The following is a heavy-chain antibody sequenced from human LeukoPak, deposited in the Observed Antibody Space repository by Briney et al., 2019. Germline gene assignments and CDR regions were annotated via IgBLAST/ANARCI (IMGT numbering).Heavy chain of an antibody. CDR1: GCTFTSSD. J-gene: IGHJ4*02. Sequence: ASLKVSCKASGCTFTSSDINWVRQATGQGREWMGWMNPNSGNAGYARTFQGRVTITRDTSISTAYMELSSLRSEDTAVYYCARTVRGAYAGSYWGQGTLVTVSP. D-gene: IGHD3-10*01. V-gene: IGHV1-8*01. CDR2: MNPNSGNA. CDR3: ARTVRGAYAGSY.